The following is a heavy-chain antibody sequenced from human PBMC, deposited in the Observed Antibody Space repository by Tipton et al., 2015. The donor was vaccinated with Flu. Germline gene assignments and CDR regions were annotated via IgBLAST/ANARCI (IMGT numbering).Heavy chain of an antibody. CDR1: GGSVNSYF. J-gene: IGHJ4*02. Sequence: TLSLTCTVSGGSVNSYFWSWIRQPPGKGLEWIGGISYTGNTYYNPSLKSRVDTSVDTSKNQFSLKLTSVTAADTAIYYCARLSFYDVDLKNFYFEDWGQGTLVTVSS. CDR2: ISYTGNT. V-gene: IGHV4-59*05. D-gene: IGHD3-10*02. CDR3: ARLSFYDVDLKNFYFED.